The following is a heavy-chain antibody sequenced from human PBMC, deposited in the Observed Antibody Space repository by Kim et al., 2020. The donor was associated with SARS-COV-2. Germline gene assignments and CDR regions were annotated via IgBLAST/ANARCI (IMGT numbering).Heavy chain of an antibody. D-gene: IGHD3-22*01. Sequence: TYYNPYLKSRDTISVDTSKNQVSLKMSSVTAADTAVYYCSMEDTSGYYDYWGQGTLVTVSS. CDR3: SMEDTSGYYDY. J-gene: IGHJ4*02. CDR2: T. V-gene: IGHV4-39*01.